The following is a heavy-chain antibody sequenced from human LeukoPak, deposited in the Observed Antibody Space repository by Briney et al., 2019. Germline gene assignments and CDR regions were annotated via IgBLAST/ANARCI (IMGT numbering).Heavy chain of an antibody. V-gene: IGHV3-48*01. CDR3: ASRSYMDV. CDR1: GFTFSSYG. Sequence: PGGSLRLSCAASGFTFSSYGMTWVRQAPGKGLEWVSYISSSSSTIYYADSVKGRFTISRDNSKNTLYLQMNSLRAEDTAVYYCASRSYMDVWGKGTTVTVSS. CDR2: ISSSSSTI. J-gene: IGHJ6*03.